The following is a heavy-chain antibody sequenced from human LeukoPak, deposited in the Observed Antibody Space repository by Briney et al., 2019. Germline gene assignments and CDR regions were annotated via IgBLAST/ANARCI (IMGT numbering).Heavy chain of an antibody. CDR3: ARTTGGYCTSTSCLFEY. J-gene: IGHJ4*02. D-gene: IGHD2-2*01. V-gene: IGHV1-2*02. CDR2: INPNSGTT. CDR1: GFTLTDYY. Sequence: ASVKVSCRPAGFTLTDYYIHGGRQAPGQGHEWMGWINPNSGTTNFAQKFQGRVTMTRDTSISTAYMELSRLRSDDTAVYYCARTTGGYCTSTSCLFEYWGQGTLVTVSS.